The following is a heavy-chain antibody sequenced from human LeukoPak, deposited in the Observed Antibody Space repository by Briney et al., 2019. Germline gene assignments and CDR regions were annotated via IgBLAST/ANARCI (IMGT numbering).Heavy chain of an antibody. D-gene: IGHD2-21*02. CDR2: IYTSGST. J-gene: IGHJ4*02. CDR1: GGSISSYY. Sequence: SETLSLTCTVSGGSISSYYWSWIRQPPGKGLGWIGRIYTSGSTDYNPSLQSRVTMSVDTSKNQFSLKLNSVTAADTAVYYCARDQQLSYCGGDCYPANWGQGTLVTVSS. V-gene: IGHV4-4*07. CDR3: ARDQQLSYCGGDCYPAN.